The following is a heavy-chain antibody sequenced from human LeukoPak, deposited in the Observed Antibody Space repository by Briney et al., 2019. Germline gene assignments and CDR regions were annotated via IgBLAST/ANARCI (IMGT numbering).Heavy chain of an antibody. Sequence: AGGSLRLSCVVSGFTFSSYWMSWVRQAPGQGLEWVANMEQDGSEKYYVDSVKGRFTISRDNAKNSLYLQMNSLRDEDTAVYYCARGRSGTSDYWGQGTLVTVSS. J-gene: IGHJ4*02. CDR1: GFTFSSYW. CDR3: ARGRSGTSDY. V-gene: IGHV3-7*01. D-gene: IGHD6-13*01. CDR2: MEQDGSEK.